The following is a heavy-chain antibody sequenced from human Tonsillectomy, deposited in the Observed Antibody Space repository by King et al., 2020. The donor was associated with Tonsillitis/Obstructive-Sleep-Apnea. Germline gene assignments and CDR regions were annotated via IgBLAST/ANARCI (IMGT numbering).Heavy chain of an antibody. CDR1: GFTFNNYA. CDR2: LSYDGSNK. J-gene: IGHJ6*03. CDR3: ARDSQEGYYYYYMDV. Sequence: QLVQSGGGVVQPGRSLRLSCAASGFTFNNYAMHWVRQAPGKGLEWVAVLSYDGSNKYYADSVKGRFTISRDNSKNTLYLQMNSLRAEDTAVYYCARDSQEGYYYYYMDVWGKGTTVTVSS. V-gene: IGHV3-30*04.